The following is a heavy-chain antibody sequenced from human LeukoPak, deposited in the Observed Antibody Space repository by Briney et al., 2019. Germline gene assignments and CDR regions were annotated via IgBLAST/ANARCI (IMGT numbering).Heavy chain of an antibody. CDR2: INHSGST. CDR1: GGSISSYY. D-gene: IGHD2-2*01. CDR3: TGKAGSTSPMDV. J-gene: IGHJ6*04. V-gene: IGHV4-59*04. Sequence: SETLSLTCTVSGGSISSYYWSWIRQPPGKGLEWIGEINHSGSTYYNPSLKSRVTISVDTSKNQFSLKLSSVTAADTAVYYCTGKAGSTSPMDVWGKGTTVTISS.